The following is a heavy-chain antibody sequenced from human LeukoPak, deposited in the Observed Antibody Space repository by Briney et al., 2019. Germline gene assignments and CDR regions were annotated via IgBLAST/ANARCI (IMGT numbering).Heavy chain of an antibody. J-gene: IGHJ4*02. D-gene: IGHD6-13*01. V-gene: IGHV3-53*01. CDR1: GXIVSSNC. CDR3: ATGVASGGPPMC. CDR2: ICGGGTT. Sequence: GGSLRLSCAASGXIVSSNCMSWVRLTPRKGLKWFSAICGGGTTYFEDSVKGRFTISRDNSKNTVYLQMNSLTAEDTALYYCATGVASGGPPMCWGQGALVTVSS.